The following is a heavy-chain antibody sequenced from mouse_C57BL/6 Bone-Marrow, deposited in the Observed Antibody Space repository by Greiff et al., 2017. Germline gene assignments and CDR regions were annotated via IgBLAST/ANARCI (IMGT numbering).Heavy chain of an antibody. V-gene: IGHV1-64*01. CDR2: IHPNSGST. J-gene: IGHJ4*01. CDR1: GYTFTSYW. Sequence: QVQLQQPGAELVKPGASVKLSCKASGYTFTSYWMHWVKQRPGQGLEWIGMIHPNSGSTNYNEKFKSKATLTVDKSSSTAYMQLSSLTSEDSAVYYCASSLRDYAMDYWGQGTSVTVSA. D-gene: IGHD3-3*01. CDR3: ASSLRDYAMDY.